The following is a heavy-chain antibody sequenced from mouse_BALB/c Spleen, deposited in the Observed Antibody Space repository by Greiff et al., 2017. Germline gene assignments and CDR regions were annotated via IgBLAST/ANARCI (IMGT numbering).Heavy chain of an antibody. Sequence: VKLVESGPDLVAPSQSLSITCTVSGFSLTSYGVHWVRQPPGKGLEWLVVIWSDGSTTYNSALKSRLSISKDNSKSQVFLKMNSLQTDDTAMYYCARHRGILRYYAMDYWGQGTSVTVSS. D-gene: IGHD2-12*01. V-gene: IGHV2-6-2*01. CDR1: GFSLTSYG. J-gene: IGHJ4*01. CDR3: ARHRGILRYYAMDY. CDR2: IWSDGST.